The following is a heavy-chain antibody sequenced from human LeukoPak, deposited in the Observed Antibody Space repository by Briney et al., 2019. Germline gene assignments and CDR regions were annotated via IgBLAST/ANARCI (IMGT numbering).Heavy chain of an antibody. J-gene: IGHJ6*02. CDR3: ARGGILYGMDV. CDR2: ISGSGGNT. D-gene: IGHD6-13*01. V-gene: IGHV3-23*01. Sequence: PGGSPRLSCAASRFTFSAYSMSWVRQAPGKGLEWVSAISGSGGNTYYADSVKGRFTISRDNSKNTLYLQMNSLRAEDTAAYYCARGGILYGMDVWGQGTTVTVSS. CDR1: RFTFSAYS.